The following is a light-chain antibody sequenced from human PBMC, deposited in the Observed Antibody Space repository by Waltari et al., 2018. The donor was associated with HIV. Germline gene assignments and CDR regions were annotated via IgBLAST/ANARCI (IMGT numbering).Light chain of an antibody. Sequence: EIVLTQSPATLSLSPGERATLFCGASQSVRSNHLAWYQQKPGLAPRLLIYDTFSRATGIPDRISGSGSGTDFTLTISRLEPEDFAVYYCQQYGSSPYTFGQGTKLESK. CDR3: QQYGSSPYT. CDR2: DTF. V-gene: IGKV3D-20*01. CDR1: QSVRSNH. J-gene: IGKJ2*01.